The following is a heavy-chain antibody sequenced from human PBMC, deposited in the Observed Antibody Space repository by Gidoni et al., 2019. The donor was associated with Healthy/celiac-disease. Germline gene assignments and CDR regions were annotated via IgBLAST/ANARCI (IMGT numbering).Heavy chain of an antibody. Sequence: QVQLVESGGGVVQPGRSLRLSCAASGFTFSSYAMHWVRQAPGKGLEWVAVISYDGSNKYYADSVKGRFTISRDNSKNTLYLQMNSLRAEDTAVYYCARVPNFIAANQGGHAFDIWGQGTMVTVSS. CDR1: GFTFSSYA. V-gene: IGHV3-30-3*01. CDR2: ISYDGSNK. CDR3: ARVPNFIAANQGGHAFDI. D-gene: IGHD6-25*01. J-gene: IGHJ3*02.